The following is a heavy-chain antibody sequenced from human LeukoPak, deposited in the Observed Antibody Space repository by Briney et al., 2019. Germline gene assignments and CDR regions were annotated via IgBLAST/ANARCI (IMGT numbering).Heavy chain of an antibody. J-gene: IGHJ4*02. D-gene: IGHD3-22*01. V-gene: IGHV3-30*03. CDR1: GFTFDTFG. Sequence: GRSLRLSCAASGFTFDTFGMHWVRQAPGKGLEWVAVISYDGNNENYVDSVKGRFTISRDNSKNTLYLQMNSLRAEDTAVYYCATRSIYYYYFDYWGQGTLVTVSS. CDR2: ISYDGNNE. CDR3: ATRSIYYYYFDY.